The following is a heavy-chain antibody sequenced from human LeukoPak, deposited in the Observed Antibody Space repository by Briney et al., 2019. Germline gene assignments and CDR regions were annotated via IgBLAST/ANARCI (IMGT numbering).Heavy chain of an antibody. J-gene: IGHJ3*02. V-gene: IGHV4-31*03. D-gene: IGHD5-18*01. CDR2: IYYSGST. Sequence: PSQTLSLTCTVSGGSISSGGYYWSWIRQHPGKGLEWVGYIYYSGSTYYNPSLKSRVTISVDTSKNQFSLKLSSVTAADTAVYYCARAVDRQLWFSDAFDIWGQGTMVTVSS. CDR1: GGSISSGGYY. CDR3: ARAVDRQLWFSDAFDI.